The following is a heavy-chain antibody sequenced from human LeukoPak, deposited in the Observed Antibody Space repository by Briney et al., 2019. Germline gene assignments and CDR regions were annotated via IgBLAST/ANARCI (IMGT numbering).Heavy chain of an antibody. CDR2: ISWNSGSI. V-gene: IGHV3-9*01. Sequence: PGGSLRLSCAASGFTFDDYAMHWVRQAPGKGLEWVSGISWNSGSIDYADPVKGRFTISRDNAKNSLYLQMNSLRAEDTALYYCAKDIKAGYYGMDVWGQGTTVTVSS. CDR3: AKDIKAGYYGMDV. J-gene: IGHJ6*02. CDR1: GFTFDDYA.